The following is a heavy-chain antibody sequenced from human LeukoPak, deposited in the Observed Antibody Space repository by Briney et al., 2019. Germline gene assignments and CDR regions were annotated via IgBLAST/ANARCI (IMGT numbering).Heavy chain of an antibody. D-gene: IGHD6-6*01. CDR3: ASLRAEYSSSADAFDI. V-gene: IGHV4-39*07. J-gene: IGHJ3*02. CDR1: GGSISSSSYY. CDR2: IYYSGST. Sequence: SETLSLTCTVSGGSISSSSYYWGWIRQPPGKGLEWIGSIYYSGSTYYNPSLKSRVTISVDTSKNRFSLKLSSVTAADTAVYYCASLRAEYSSSADAFDIWGQGTMVTVSS.